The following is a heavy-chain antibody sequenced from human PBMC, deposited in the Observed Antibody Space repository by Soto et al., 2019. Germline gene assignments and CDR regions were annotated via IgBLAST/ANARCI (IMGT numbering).Heavy chain of an antibody. CDR2: IFPSGTT. V-gene: IGHV4-4*02. CDR3: ATEDSMNWTHDY. J-gene: IGHJ4*01. D-gene: IGHD1-1*01. Sequence: SETLSLTCAVSGGSISDTHVWSWVRQPPGKGLEWIGEIFPSGTTDYNPSLKSRVTMSLGKSRNQLSLTLNSVTAADTAVYYCATEDSMNWTHDYWGHGILVTVS. CDR1: GGSISDTHV.